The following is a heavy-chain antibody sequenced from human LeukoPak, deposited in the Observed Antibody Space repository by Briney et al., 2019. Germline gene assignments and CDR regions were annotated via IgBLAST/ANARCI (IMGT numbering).Heavy chain of an antibody. CDR2: IYYSGST. J-gene: IGHJ3*02. D-gene: IGHD5-18*01. CDR3: ARAVDTKNDAFDI. CDR1: GGSISSYY. Sequence: SETLSLTCTVSGGSISSYYWSWIRQPPGKGLEWIGYIYYSGSTNYNPSLKSRVTISVDTSKNQFSLKLSSVTAADTAVYYRARAVDTKNDAFDIWGQGTMVTVSS. V-gene: IGHV4-59*01.